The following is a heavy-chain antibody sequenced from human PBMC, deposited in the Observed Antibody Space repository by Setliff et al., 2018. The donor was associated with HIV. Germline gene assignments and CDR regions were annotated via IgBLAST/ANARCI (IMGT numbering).Heavy chain of an antibody. CDR3: ARDVCSGAYCYAYYYYGMDV. J-gene: IGHJ6*02. CDR2: IRYDGSQK. D-gene: IGHD2-15*01. CDR1: GFTFSSYG. Sequence: LRLSCAASGFTFSSYGMHWVRQAPGKGLEWVAFIRYDGSQKYYVDSVKGRFTISRDNAKNALYLQMNSLRAEDTAVYYCARDVCSGAYCYAYYYYGMDVWGQGTMVT. V-gene: IGHV3-33*01.